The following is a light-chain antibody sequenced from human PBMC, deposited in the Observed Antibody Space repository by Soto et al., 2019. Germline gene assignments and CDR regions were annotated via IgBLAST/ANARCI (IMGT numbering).Light chain of an antibody. Sequence: QSALTQPPSVSGAPGQRVTISCTGSSSNIGAGYDVHWYQQLPGTAPKLLIYGNSNRPSGVPDRFSGSKSGTSASLAITGLQAEDEADYDCQSYDRSLSGWVFGGGTTLTVL. CDR3: QSYDRSLSGWV. CDR2: GNS. CDR1: SSNIGAGYD. J-gene: IGLJ3*02. V-gene: IGLV1-40*01.